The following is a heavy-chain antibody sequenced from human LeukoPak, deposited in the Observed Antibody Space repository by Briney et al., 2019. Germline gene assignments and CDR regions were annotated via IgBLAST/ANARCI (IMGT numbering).Heavy chain of an antibody. CDR2: ISSSSSYI. Sequence: GGSLRLSCAASGFTFSSYSMNWVRQAPGKGLEWVSSISSSSSYIYYADSVKGRFTISRDNAKNSLYLQMNSLRAEDTAVHYCASLDIVVVPAAIPDYYYGMDVWGQGTTVTVSS. J-gene: IGHJ6*02. V-gene: IGHV3-21*01. CDR1: GFTFSSYS. CDR3: ASLDIVVVPAAIPDYYYGMDV. D-gene: IGHD2-2*02.